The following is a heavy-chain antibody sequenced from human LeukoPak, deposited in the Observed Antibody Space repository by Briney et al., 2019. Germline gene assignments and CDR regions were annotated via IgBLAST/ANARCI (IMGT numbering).Heavy chain of an antibody. CDR3: ARRGYYDSSGSFDY. Sequence: SETLPLTCTVSGGSISSSSYYWGWIRQSPGKGLEWIGSIHYSGTTYYNPSLKSRVTISVDTSKNQFSLKLSSVTAADTAVYYCARRGYYDSSGSFDYWGQGTLVTVSS. CDR2: IHYSGTT. D-gene: IGHD3-22*01. V-gene: IGHV4-39*01. J-gene: IGHJ4*02. CDR1: GGSISSSSYY.